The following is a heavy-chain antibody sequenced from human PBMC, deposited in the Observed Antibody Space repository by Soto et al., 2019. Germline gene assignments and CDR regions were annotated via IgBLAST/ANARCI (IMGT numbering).Heavy chain of an antibody. CDR3: ARDKDRQQLGGNYYYVVDF. CDR1: GGTFSNSA. J-gene: IGHJ6*02. CDR2: IMPIFRTP. V-gene: IGHV1-69*12. D-gene: IGHD3-3*02. Sequence: QVQLEQSGAEVKKPGSSVKVSCKASGGTFSNSAISWERQAPGQGLEWMGGIMPIFRTPDYAQTFQGIVTVTGDESTCTAAMEVSGLRSDDPAVYYCARDKDRQQLGGNYYYVVDFWGQGTTVTVSS.